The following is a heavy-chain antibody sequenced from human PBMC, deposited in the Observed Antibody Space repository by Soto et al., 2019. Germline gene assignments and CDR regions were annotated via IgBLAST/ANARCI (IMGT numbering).Heavy chain of an antibody. CDR3: APLPYNNYFDF. CDR1: GFTFSKAW. CDR2: IKSRAHGGTA. J-gene: IGHJ4*02. Sequence: EVRLVESAGGLVKPGGSLRLSCAASGFTFSKAWMNWVRQAPGKGLEWVGRIKSRAHGGTADYAAPVKGRFIISRDDSDNRVFLQMTSLKTEDTAVYYCAPLPYNNYFDFWGQGTLVTVSS. V-gene: IGHV3-15*01. D-gene: IGHD1-20*01.